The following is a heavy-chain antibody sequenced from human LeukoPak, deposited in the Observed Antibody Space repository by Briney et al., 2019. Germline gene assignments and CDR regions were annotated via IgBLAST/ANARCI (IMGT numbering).Heavy chain of an antibody. V-gene: IGHV3-33*01. D-gene: IGHD5-24*01. Sequence: GRSLRLSCAASGFTFSSYGMHWVRQAPGKGLEWVAVIWHDGSNKYYADSVKGRFTISRDNSKNTLYLQMNSLRAEDTAVYYCARGGRLQIEGYFDYWGQGTLVTVSS. J-gene: IGHJ4*02. CDR1: GFTFSSYG. CDR3: ARGGRLQIEGYFDY. CDR2: IWHDGSNK.